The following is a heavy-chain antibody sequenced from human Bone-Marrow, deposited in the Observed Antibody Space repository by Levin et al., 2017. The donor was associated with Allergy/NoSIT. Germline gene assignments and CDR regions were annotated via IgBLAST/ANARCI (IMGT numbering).Heavy chain of an antibody. Sequence: LSLPCAASGFTLSDYAMSWVRQAPGKGLEWVSALSRSGDSTYYADSVKGRFTISRDISKNTLYLQMNSLRAEDTAMYYCARDPPVYWGRGTLVTVSS. CDR2: LSRSGDST. J-gene: IGHJ4*02. D-gene: IGHD1-14*01. V-gene: IGHV3-23*01. CDR3: ARDPPVY. CDR1: GFTLSDYA.